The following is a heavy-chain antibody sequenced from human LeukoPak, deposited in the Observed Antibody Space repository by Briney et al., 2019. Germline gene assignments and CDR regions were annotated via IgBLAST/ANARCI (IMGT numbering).Heavy chain of an antibody. CDR1: GGSISSSSYY. V-gene: IGHV4-39*01. D-gene: IGHD2-21*02. Sequence: SETLSLTCIVSGGSISSSSYYWGWIRQPPGKGLEWIGSIYYSGSTYYNPSLKSRVTISVDTSKNQFSLKLSSVTAADTAVYYCARHAIVVVTAIGSFDYWGQGTLVTVSS. CDR3: ARHAIVVVTAIGSFDY. J-gene: IGHJ4*02. CDR2: IYYSGST.